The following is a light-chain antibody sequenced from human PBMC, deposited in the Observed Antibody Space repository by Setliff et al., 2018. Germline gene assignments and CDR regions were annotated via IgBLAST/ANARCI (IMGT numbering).Light chain of an antibody. Sequence: KRVTISCTGSSSNIGAGYDVHWYQQLPGTAPKLLIYGNSNRPSGVPDRFSGSKSGTSASLAITGLQAEDEADYYCQSYDSSLSARIFGTGTKGTVL. CDR1: SSNIGAGYD. CDR3: QSYDSSLSARI. V-gene: IGLV1-40*01. CDR2: GNS. J-gene: IGLJ1*01.